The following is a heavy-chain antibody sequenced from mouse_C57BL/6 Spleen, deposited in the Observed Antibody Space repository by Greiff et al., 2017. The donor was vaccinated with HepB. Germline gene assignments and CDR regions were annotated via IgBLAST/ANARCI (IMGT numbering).Heavy chain of an antibody. Sequence: VQLQQSGAELMKPGASVKLSCKATGYTFTGYWIEWVKQRPGHGLEWIGEILPGSSSTNYNEKFKGKATFTADTSSNTAYMQLSSLTTEDSAIYYCARSYYSNYNFDYWGQGTTLTVSS. CDR2: ILPGSSST. D-gene: IGHD2-5*01. CDR1: GYTFTGYW. J-gene: IGHJ2*01. CDR3: ARSYYSNYNFDY. V-gene: IGHV1-9*01.